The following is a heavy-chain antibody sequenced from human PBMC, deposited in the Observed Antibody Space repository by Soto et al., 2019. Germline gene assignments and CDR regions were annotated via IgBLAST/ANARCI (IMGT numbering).Heavy chain of an antibody. CDR1: GGSFSGYY. Sequence: SETLSLTCAVYGGSFSGYYWSWIRQPPGKGLEWIGEINHSGSTNYNPSLKSRVTISVDTSKNQFSLKLGSVTAADTAVYYCPSGSIAAAGTNWFDPWGQGTLVTVSS. CDR2: INHSGST. J-gene: IGHJ5*02. CDR3: PSGSIAAAGTNWFDP. V-gene: IGHV4-34*01. D-gene: IGHD6-13*01.